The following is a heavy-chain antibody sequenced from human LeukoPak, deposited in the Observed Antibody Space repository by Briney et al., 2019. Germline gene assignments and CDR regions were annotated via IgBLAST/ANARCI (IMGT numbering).Heavy chain of an antibody. CDR1: GGSISGTNW. J-gene: IGHJ4*02. V-gene: IGHV4-4*02. Sequence: VQPSGTLSLTCGVSGGSISGTNWWSWVRQPPGQGLEWIGEISLAGQTNYNPSLNGRVTMSLDKSGNQLSLHLTSVTAADMATYYCSRESGPFCPFGYWGQGTLVIVSS. CDR2: ISLAGQT. D-gene: IGHD1-26*01. CDR3: SRESGPFCPFGY.